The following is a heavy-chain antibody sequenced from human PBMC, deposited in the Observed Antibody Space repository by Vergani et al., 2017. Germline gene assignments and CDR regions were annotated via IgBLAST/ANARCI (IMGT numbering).Heavy chain of an antibody. CDR3: TRDPIDWNYGVDP. CDR2: IRSKAYGGTT. CDR1: GFTFGDYA. Sequence: EVQLVESGGGLVQPGRSLRLSCTASGFTFGDYAMSWVRQAPGKGLEWVGSIRSKAYGGTTEYAASVKGRFTISRDDSKSIAYLQMNSLKTEDTAVYYCTRDPIDWNYGVDPWGQGTLVTVSS. D-gene: IGHD1-7*01. V-gene: IGHV3-49*04. J-gene: IGHJ5*02.